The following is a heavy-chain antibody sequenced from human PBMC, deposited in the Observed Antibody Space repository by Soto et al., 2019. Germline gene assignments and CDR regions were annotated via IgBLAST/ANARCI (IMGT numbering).Heavy chain of an antibody. V-gene: IGHV4-34*01. J-gene: IGHJ3*02. CDR2: INHSGST. Sequence: SETLSLTCAVYGGSFGGYYGSWIRQPPGKGLEWIGEINHSGSTNYNPSLKSRVTISVDTSKNQFSLKLSSVTAADTAVYYCARVVNEGSSDAFDIWDQGTMVTVS. CDR1: GGSFGGYY. D-gene: IGHD6-6*01. CDR3: ARVVNEGSSDAFDI.